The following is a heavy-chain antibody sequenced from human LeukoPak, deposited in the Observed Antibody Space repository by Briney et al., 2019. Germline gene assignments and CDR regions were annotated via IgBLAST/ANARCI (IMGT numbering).Heavy chain of an antibody. CDR2: INENGDIA. CDR1: GFTFDDYA. J-gene: IGHJ4*02. CDR3: AKARWEPSFDY. V-gene: IGHV3-43*02. Sequence: GGSLRLSCAASGFTFDDYAMHWVRQGPGKSLEWVSLINENGDIAYYGDSVRGRFTVSRDNAKNSLYLQMNSLTTEDTALYYCAKARWEPSFDYWGQGTLVTVSS. D-gene: IGHD1-26*01.